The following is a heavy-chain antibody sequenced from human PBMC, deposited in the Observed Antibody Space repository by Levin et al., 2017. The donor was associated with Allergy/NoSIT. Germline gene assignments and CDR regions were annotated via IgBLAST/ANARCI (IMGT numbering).Heavy chain of an antibody. V-gene: IGHV3-30*18. J-gene: IGHJ5*02. CDR3: AKYHGYGDYGDWFDP. Sequence: GGSLRLSCVGSGFTFSNYGLHWVRQAPGKGLEWVAVISYHGSNKYYADSVKGRFTISRDNSKNTLYLEMNSLRPEDTAVYYCAKYHGYGDYGDWFDPWGQGTLVTVSS. CDR2: ISYHGSNK. CDR1: GFTFSNYG. D-gene: IGHD4-17*01.